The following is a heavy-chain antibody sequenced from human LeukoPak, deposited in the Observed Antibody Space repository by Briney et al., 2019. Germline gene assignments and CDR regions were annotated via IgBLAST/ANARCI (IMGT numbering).Heavy chain of an antibody. CDR3: ARVGDYYYYYMDV. CDR1: GVSISSHY. J-gene: IGHJ6*03. Sequence: PSETLSLTCTASGVSISSHYWSWIRQPPGKGLEWIGYIYYSGSTNYNPSLKSRVTISVDTSKNQFSLKLSSVTAADTAVYYCARVGDYYYYYMDVWGKGTTVTVSS. V-gene: IGHV4-59*11. CDR2: IYYSGST. D-gene: IGHD3-16*01.